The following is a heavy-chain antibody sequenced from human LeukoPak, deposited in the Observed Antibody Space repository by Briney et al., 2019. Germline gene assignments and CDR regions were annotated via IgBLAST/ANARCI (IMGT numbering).Heavy chain of an antibody. J-gene: IGHJ4*02. CDR1: GYTFTGYY. V-gene: IGHV1-2*02. CDR3: ARGALCSSTSCHAPYYFDY. CDR2: INPNSGGT. Sequence: GESLKVSCKASGYTFTGYYMHWVRQAPGQGLEWMGWINPNSGGTNYAQKFQGRVTMTRDTSISTAYMELSRLRSDDTAVYYCARGALCSSTSCHAPYYFDYWGQGTLVTVSS. D-gene: IGHD2-2*01.